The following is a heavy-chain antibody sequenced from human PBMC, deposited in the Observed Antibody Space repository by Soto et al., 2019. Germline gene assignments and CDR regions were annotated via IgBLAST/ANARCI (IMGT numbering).Heavy chain of an antibody. D-gene: IGHD6-13*01. CDR3: ARDHSISSSGAWWLDP. CDR1: GYTFTSNW. V-gene: IGHV1-46*01. CDR2: INPSGGST. Sequence: GASVKVSFKASGYTFTSNWIHWLRRAPGQGLEWMGIINPSGGSTYYAQKFQGRVTLTRDTSTSTVYMELTSLTSEDTAVYYCARDHSISSSGAWWLDPWGQGTLVTVSS. J-gene: IGHJ5*02.